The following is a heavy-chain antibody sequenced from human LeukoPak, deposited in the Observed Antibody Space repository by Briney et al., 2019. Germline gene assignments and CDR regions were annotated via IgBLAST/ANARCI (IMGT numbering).Heavy chain of an antibody. Sequence: GRSLRLSCAASGFTFSAFWMHWVRQAPGKGLVWVSRINSDDSRTTYADSVKGRFTISRDNAKNTLYLQMNSLRAEDTAVYYCARGLVHDTSGYYSDYWGQGTLVTVSS. CDR3: ARGLVHDTSGYYSDY. CDR1: GFTFSAFW. V-gene: IGHV3-74*01. J-gene: IGHJ4*02. CDR2: INSDDSRT. D-gene: IGHD3-22*01.